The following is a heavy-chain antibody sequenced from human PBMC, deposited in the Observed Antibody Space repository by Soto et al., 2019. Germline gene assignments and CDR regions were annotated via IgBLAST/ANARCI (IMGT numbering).Heavy chain of an antibody. CDR1: GGTFSSYA. Sequence: AASVKVSCKASGGTFSSYAISWVRQAPGQGLEWMGGIIPIFGTANYAQKFQGRVTITADESTSTAYMELSSLRSEDTAVYYCARVPYDSSGWYSDNWFDPWGQGALVTVSS. J-gene: IGHJ5*02. CDR3: ARVPYDSSGWYSDNWFDP. CDR2: IIPIFGTA. D-gene: IGHD6-19*01. V-gene: IGHV1-69*13.